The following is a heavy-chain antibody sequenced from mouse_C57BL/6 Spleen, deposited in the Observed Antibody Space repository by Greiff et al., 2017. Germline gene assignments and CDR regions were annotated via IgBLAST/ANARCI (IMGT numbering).Heavy chain of an antibody. CDR2: INPNNGGT. CDR1: GYTFTDYY. Sequence: VQLQQSGPELVKPGASVKISCKASGYTFTDYYMNWVKQSHGKSLEWIGDINPNNGGTSYNQKFKGKATLTVDKSSSTAYMELRSLTSEDSAVYYCARWGGSSLDYWGQGTTLTVSS. CDR3: ARWGGSSLDY. J-gene: IGHJ2*01. D-gene: IGHD1-1*01. V-gene: IGHV1-26*01.